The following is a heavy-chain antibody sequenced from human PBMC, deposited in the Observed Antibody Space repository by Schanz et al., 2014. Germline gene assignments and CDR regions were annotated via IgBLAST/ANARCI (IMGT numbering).Heavy chain of an antibody. CDR2: MNPNSGNT. CDR3: ARLGTGMAVAGSVIDSYYYYMDV. D-gene: IGHD6-19*01. CDR1: GYNITSND. J-gene: IGHJ6*03. V-gene: IGHV1-8*01. Sequence: QVHLVQSGAEVKKPGASMKVSCKASGYNITSNDVTWVRQATGQGLEWMGWMNPNSGNTGYAQKFQGRVTMTRNTSMSTAYMELSSLRSEDTAVYYCARLGTGMAVAGSVIDSYYYYMDVWGEGTTVTVSS.